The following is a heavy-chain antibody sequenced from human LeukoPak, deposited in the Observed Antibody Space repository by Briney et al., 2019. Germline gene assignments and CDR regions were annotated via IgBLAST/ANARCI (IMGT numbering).Heavy chain of an antibody. V-gene: IGHV3-74*01. CDR1: GVPFTSYW. J-gene: IGHJ4*02. CDR3: AAGRSGYDQFDY. Sequence: AGGSLRLSCAASGVPFTSYWMHWVRQAPGKGLVWVSRISSDGTDTTYAASVKGRFTISRDNAKNTLYLQMNSLRAEDTAVYYCAAGRSGYDQFDYWGQGTLVTVSS. D-gene: IGHD5-12*01. CDR2: ISSDGTDT.